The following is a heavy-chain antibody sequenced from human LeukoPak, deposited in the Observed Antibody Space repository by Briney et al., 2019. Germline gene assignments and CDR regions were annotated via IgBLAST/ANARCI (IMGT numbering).Heavy chain of an antibody. J-gene: IGHJ4*02. CDR2: ISAYNGDT. CDR3: ARHYYDSGGYNSAFDY. D-gene: IGHD3-22*01. V-gene: IGHV1-18*01. CDR1: GYTFSNYD. Sequence: GASVKVSCKTSGYTFSNYDITWVRQAPGQGLEWMGWISAYNGDTNYAQKLQGRVTMTTDTSTGTAYMELRSLRSDDTAVYYCARHYYDSGGYNSAFDYWGQGTLVTVSS.